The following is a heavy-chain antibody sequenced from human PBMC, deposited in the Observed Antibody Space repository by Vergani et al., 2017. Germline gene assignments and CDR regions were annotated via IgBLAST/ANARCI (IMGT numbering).Heavy chain of an antibody. Sequence: QLVESGGGWVQPGGSLRLSCVVSGFDFSSYIMNWVRQAPGKGLEWVSFVSTGTKSQSYAESVKGRFTISRDSAKNSLYLQMNSLRAEDTAVYFCAKDRNPITMLIVSGDYWGQGTLVTVSS. CDR3: AKDRNPITMLIVSGDY. V-gene: IGHV3-48*01. D-gene: IGHD3-22*01. CDR2: VSTGTKSQ. J-gene: IGHJ4*02. CDR1: GFDFSSYI.